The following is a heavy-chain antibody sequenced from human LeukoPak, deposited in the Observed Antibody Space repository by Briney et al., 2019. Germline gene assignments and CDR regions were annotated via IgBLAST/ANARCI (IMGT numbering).Heavy chain of an antibody. CDR3: ARGSSDSSGYLFDY. Sequence: GASVKVSCKASGYTFTSYGISWVRQAPGQGLEWMGGIIPIFGTANYAQKFQGRVTITADESTSTAYMELSSLRSEDTAVYYCARGSSDSSGYLFDYWGQGTLVTVSS. V-gene: IGHV1-69*13. CDR1: GYTFTSYG. CDR2: IIPIFGTA. D-gene: IGHD3-22*01. J-gene: IGHJ4*02.